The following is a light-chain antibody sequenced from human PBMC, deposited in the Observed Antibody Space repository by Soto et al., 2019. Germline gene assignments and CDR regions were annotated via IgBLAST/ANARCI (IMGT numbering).Light chain of an antibody. CDR2: EGS. V-gene: IGKV3D-20*01. Sequence: EIVLTQSPATLSLSPGDRATLSCGASQSVRSSYVAWYQQKAGLAPRLLIDEGSSRASGIPDRFSGSGSGTDFTVTIGRLEPEDFAVYYCQQYDNSAPLSFGGGTKVEMK. CDR1: QSVRSSY. J-gene: IGKJ4*01. CDR3: QQYDNSAPLS.